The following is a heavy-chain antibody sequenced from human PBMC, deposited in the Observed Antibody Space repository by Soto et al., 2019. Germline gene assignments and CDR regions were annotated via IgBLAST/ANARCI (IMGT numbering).Heavy chain of an antibody. CDR2: ISPYEGNT. CDR3: VRELGRSGRYYTDY. J-gene: IGHJ4*02. CDR1: GYTFTSCD. V-gene: IGHV1-18*01. D-gene: IGHD3-10*01. Sequence: ASVKVSCKASGYTFTSCDIRWVRQAPGQGLEWMGWISPYEGNTNYAQKLQGRVTMTTDTSTSTAYMQLKSLRSDDTPVYYCVRELGRSGRYYTDYWGQGTLVTVSS.